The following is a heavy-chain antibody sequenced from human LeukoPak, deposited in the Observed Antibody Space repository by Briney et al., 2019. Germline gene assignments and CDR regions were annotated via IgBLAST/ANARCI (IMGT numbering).Heavy chain of an antibody. V-gene: IGHV4-34*01. CDR2: IYYSGTT. CDR1: GGSFSGYY. J-gene: IGHJ4*02. Sequence: SETLSLTCAVYGGSFSGYYWGWIRQPPGKGLEWIGSIYYSGTTYYNPSLKSRVTMSVDTSNNQFSLKLSSVTAADTSMYYCVTSYGTSWLRFDYWGQGTLVTVSS. D-gene: IGHD6-13*01. CDR3: VTSYGTSWLRFDY.